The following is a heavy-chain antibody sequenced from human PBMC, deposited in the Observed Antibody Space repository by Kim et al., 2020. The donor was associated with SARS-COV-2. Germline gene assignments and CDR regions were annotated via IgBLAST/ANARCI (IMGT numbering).Heavy chain of an antibody. CDR2: IRSKAYGGTT. D-gene: IGHD6-13*01. CDR3: TTGRQVQQLVHNWDY. CDR1: GFTFGDYA. V-gene: IGHV3-49*03. J-gene: IGHJ4*02. Sequence: GGSLRLSCTASGFTFGDYAMSWFRQAPGKGLEWVGFIRSKAYGGTTEYAASVKGRFTISRDDSKSIAYLQMNSLKTEDTAVYYCTTGRQVQQLVHNWDYWGQGTLVTVSS.